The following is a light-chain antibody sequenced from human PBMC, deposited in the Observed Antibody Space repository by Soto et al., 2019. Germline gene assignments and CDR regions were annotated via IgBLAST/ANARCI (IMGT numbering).Light chain of an antibody. V-gene: IGKV3-20*01. CDR2: DAS. Sequence: EIVLTQSPATLSLSPGERATLSCRASQSVSSYLAWYQQKPGQAPRLLIYDASKRATGIPARFSGSGSGTDFTLTISRLEPEDFAVYYCQQYGSSPSTFGGGTKVDIK. J-gene: IGKJ4*01. CDR3: QQYGSSPST. CDR1: QSVSSY.